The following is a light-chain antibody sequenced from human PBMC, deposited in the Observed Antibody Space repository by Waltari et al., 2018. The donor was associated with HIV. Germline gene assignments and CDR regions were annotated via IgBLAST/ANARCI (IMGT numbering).Light chain of an antibody. J-gene: IGLJ3*02. CDR3: QSSDSSNWV. V-gene: IGLV6-57*03. CDR1: SGSIAANY. CDR2: EDN. Sequence: NFMLTQPHSVSGSPGKTVTISCTRSSGSIAANYVQWYQQRPGSAPTTVIYEDNQRPPGVPDRFSGAIDSASNSASLIISGLKTEDEADYYCQSSDSSNWVFGGGTKVTVL.